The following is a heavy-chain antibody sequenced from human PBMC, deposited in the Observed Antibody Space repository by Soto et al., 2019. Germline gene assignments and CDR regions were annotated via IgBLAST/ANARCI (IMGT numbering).Heavy chain of an antibody. V-gene: IGHV3-30*03. D-gene: IGHD6-19*01. CDR2: ISFDGSNK. Sequence: QVPLVESGGGVVQPGRSLRLSCAASGFSFSNYGMHCARQAPGKGLEWVAGISFDGSNKYHADSVKGRFTISRDNSKNTLSLQMDSLRTEDTPVYYCAGGWYFFDYCGQGTLVTVSS. J-gene: IGHJ4*02. CDR3: AGGWYFFDY. CDR1: GFSFSNYG.